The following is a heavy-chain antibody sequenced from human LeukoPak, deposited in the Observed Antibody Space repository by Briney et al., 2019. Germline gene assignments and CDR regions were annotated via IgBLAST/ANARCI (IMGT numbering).Heavy chain of an antibody. V-gene: IGHV4-39*07. J-gene: IGHJ6*03. Sequence: GSLRLSCAASGFTFSSYSMNWVRQPPGKGLEWIGSIYYSGSTYYNPSLKSRVTISVDTSKNQFSLKLSSVTAADTAVYYCARGRDYGDYIYYYYMDVWGKGTTVTISS. CDR2: IYYSGST. CDR1: GFTFSSYS. CDR3: ARGRDYGDYIYYYYMDV. D-gene: IGHD4-17*01.